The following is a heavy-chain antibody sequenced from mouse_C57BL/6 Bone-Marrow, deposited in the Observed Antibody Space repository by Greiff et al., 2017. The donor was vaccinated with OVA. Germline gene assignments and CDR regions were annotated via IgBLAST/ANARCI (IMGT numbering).Heavy chain of an antibody. CDR3: ARCYSSPSYYDMDD. D-gene: IGHD2-5*01. V-gene: IGHV7-3*01. J-gene: IGHJ4*01. CDR2: IRNKANGYTT. CDR1: GFTFTDYY. Sequence: EVMLVESGGGLVQPGGSLSLSCAASGFTFTDYYMSWVRQPPGEALEWLGFIRNKANGYTTEYSASVKGRFTISRDNPQSILYLQMNALRAEDSVSYYGARCYSSPSYYDMDDWGQGTSVTVSS.